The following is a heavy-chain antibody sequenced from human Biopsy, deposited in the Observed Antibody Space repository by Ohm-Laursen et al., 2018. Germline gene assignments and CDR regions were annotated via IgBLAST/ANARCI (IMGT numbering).Heavy chain of an antibody. J-gene: IGHJ1*01. CDR1: GGSFSTYT. Sequence: GASVKVSCKASGGSFSTYTISWVRQAPGQGLEWMGGIVPIFATANYAQRFQGRVTITADKSASTATMELRSLRSDDTAVYYCATKLTGYFHHWGQGTLVIVSS. V-gene: IGHV1-69*06. CDR2: IVPIFATA. D-gene: IGHD3-9*01. CDR3: ATKLTGYFHH.